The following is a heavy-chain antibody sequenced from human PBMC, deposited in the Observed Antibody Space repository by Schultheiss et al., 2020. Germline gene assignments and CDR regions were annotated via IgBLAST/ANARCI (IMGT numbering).Heavy chain of an antibody. Sequence: GESLKISCAASGFTFSSYGMHWVRQAPGKGLEWVAVISYDGSNKYYADSVKGRFTISRDNSKNTLYLQMNSLRAEDTAVYYCATVRVWAAAGLNWFDPWGKGTLGTVSA. CDR1: GFTFSSYG. CDR2: ISYDGSNK. D-gene: IGHD6-13*01. J-gene: IGHJ5*02. CDR3: ATVRVWAAAGLNWFDP. V-gene: IGHV3-30*03.